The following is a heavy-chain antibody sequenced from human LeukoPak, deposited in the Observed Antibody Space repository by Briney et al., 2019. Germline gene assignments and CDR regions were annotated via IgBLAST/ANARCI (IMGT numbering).Heavy chain of an antibody. CDR1: GFTFSAYY. J-gene: IGHJ4*02. D-gene: IGHD3-9*01. V-gene: IGHV3-11*06. Sequence: GGSLRLSCAASGFTFSAYYMSWIRQAPGKGLEWVSYISTSGGYTNYAISVKGRLTISRDNAKNSLYLQMNSLRAEDTAVYYCARDRDILTDLFDNWGQGTLVTVSS. CDR3: ARDRDILTDLFDN. CDR2: ISTSGGYT.